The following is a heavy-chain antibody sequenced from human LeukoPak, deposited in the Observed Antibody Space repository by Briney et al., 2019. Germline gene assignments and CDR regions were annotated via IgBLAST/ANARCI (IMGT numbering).Heavy chain of an antibody. CDR2: INPSGGST. J-gene: IGHJ6*02. D-gene: IGHD5-18*01. CDR3: ARDRVGEDTAMVTTEYYYYYYGMDV. V-gene: IGHV1-46*01. Sequence: ASVKVSCKASGYTFTSYYMHWVRQAPGQGLEWMGIINPSGGSTSCAQKFQGRVTMTRDTSTSTVYMELSSLRSEDTAVYYCARDRVGEDTAMVTTEYYYYYYGMDVWGQGTTVTVSS. CDR1: GYTFTSYY.